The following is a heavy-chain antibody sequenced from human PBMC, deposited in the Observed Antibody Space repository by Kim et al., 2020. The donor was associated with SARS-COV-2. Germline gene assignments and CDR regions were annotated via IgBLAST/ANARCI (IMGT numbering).Heavy chain of an antibody. D-gene: IGHD3-10*01. Sequence: YADSVKGRFTISRDNAKNSLYLQMNSLRAEDTAVYYCARGGKMVRGVIGYWGQGTLVTVSS. J-gene: IGHJ4*02. V-gene: IGHV3-21*01. CDR3: ARGGKMVRGVIGY.